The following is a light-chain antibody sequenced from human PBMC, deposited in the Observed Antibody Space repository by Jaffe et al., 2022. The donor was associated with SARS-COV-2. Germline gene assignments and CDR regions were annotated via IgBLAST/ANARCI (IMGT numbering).Light chain of an antibody. CDR3: GTWDRSLSAGV. V-gene: IGLV1-51*01. J-gene: IGLJ3*02. Sequence: QSVLTQPPSVSAAPGQMVTISCSGSSSNIGNNYVSWYQQLPGTAPKLLIYDNNERPSGIPDRFSGSKSGTSATLGITGLQTGDEGDYYCGTWDRSLSAGVFGGGTKLTVL. CDR2: DNN. CDR1: SSNIGNNY.